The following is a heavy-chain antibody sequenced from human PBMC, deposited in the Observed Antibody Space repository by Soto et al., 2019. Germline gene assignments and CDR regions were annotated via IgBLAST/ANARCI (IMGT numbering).Heavy chain of an antibody. J-gene: IGHJ3*02. D-gene: IGHD3-9*01. CDR3: AREGYDILTGPHDAFDI. Sequence: ASVKVSCKASGYTFTSYYMHWVRQAPGQGLEWMGIINPSGDSTSYAQKFQGRVTMTRDTSTSTVYMELSSLRSEDTAVYYCAREGYDILTGPHDAFDIWGQGTMVTVSS. CDR2: INPSGDST. V-gene: IGHV1-46*01. CDR1: GYTFTSYY.